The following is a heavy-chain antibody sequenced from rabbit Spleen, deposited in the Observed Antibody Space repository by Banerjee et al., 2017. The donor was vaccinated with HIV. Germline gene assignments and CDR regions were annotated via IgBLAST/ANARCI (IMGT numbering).Heavy chain of an antibody. CDR3: ARDTGSSFSSYGMDL. CDR2: IYAGSSGST. V-gene: IGHV1S40*01. CDR1: GFSFSSSYW. D-gene: IGHD8-1*01. Sequence: QSLEESGGDLVKPGASLTLTCTASGFSFSSSYWICWVRQAPGKGLEWIACIYAGSSGSTYYASWAKGRFTISKTSSTTMTLRMTSLSAADTATYFCARDTGSSFSSYGMDLWGPGTLVTVS. J-gene: IGHJ6*01.